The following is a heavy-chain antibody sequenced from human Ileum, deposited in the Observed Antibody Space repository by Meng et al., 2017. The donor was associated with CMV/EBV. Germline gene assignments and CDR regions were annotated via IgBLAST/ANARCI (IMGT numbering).Heavy chain of an antibody. CDR2: IFYRGYT. D-gene: IGHD4/OR15-4a*01. CDR1: GGPIDSGDSS. V-gene: IGHV4-39*07. Sequence: SGGPIDSGDSSCDWIRQSPGKGMEWIGSIFYRGYTNYNPSLKSRVVISVDTSKNQFFLNLASVTAADTAIYYCARDNVSTSANRLDSWGQGTLVTVSS. J-gene: IGHJ5*01. CDR3: ARDNVSTSANRLDS.